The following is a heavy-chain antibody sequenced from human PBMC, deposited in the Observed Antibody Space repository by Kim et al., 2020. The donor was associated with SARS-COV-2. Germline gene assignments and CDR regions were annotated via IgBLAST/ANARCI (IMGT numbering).Heavy chain of an antibody. CDR3: ARIRIAVAGTGWFDP. J-gene: IGHJ5*02. D-gene: IGHD6-19*01. Sequence: SLKSRVTISVDTSKTQFSLKLSSVTAADTAVYYCARIRIAVAGTGWFDPWGRGTLVTVSS. V-gene: IGHV4-39*07.